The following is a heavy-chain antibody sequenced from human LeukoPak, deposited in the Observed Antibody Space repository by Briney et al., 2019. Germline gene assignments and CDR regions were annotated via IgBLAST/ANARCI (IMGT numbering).Heavy chain of an antibody. J-gene: IGHJ3*02. CDR2: INHSGST. CDR3: ARRGYYDILTGSEAYAFDI. D-gene: IGHD3-9*01. V-gene: IGHV4-34*01. CDR1: GGSFSGYY. Sequence: SETLSLTCAVYGGSFSGYYWSWIRQPPGKGLEWIGEINHSGSTNYNPSLKSRVTISVDTSKNQFSLKLSSVTAADTAVYYCARRGYYDILTGSEAYAFDIWGQGTMVIVSS.